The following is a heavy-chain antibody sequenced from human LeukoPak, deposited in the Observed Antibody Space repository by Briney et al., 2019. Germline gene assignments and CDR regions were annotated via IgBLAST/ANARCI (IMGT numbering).Heavy chain of an antibody. D-gene: IGHD5-12*01. J-gene: IGHJ4*02. CDR3: AKEPRVATIEIFDY. V-gene: IGHV3-23*01. CDR1: GFTFSSYA. CDR2: ISGGGGVT. Sequence: GGSLRLSCAASGFTFSSYAMSWVRQAPGKGLEWVSSISGGGGVTYYADSVKGRFTISRDNSKNTVYLQMNSLRAEDTPVYYCAKEPRVATIEIFDYWGQGTLVTVSS.